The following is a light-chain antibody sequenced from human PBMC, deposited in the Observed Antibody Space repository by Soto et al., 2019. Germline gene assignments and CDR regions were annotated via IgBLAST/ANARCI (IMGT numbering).Light chain of an antibody. V-gene: IGKV1-27*01. CDR3: QKYYSVPFT. Sequence: DIQMTQSPLSLSASAGDKVIITCRASQAIRNNLAWYQQKPGKVPTLLIYAASTLQSGVPSRFSGSGSGTDFTLTISSLQPEDVATYYCQKYYSVPFTFGPGTKVEIK. CDR1: QAIRNN. J-gene: IGKJ3*01. CDR2: AAS.